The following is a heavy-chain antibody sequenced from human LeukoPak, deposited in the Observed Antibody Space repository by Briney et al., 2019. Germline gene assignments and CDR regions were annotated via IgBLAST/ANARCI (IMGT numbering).Heavy chain of an antibody. CDR1: GGSISSSSYY. J-gene: IGHJ4*02. CDR3: ARRIAAAGPDDYFDY. Sequence: PSETLSLTCTVSGGSISSSSYYWGWIRQPPGKGLEWIGSIYYSGSTYYNPSLKSRVTISVDTSKNQFSLKLSSVTAADTAVYYCARRIAAAGPDDYFDYWGQGTLVTVSS. V-gene: IGHV4-39*01. CDR2: IYYSGST. D-gene: IGHD6-13*01.